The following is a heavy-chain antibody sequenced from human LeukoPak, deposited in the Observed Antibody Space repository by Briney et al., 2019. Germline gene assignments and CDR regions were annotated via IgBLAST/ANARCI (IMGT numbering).Heavy chain of an antibody. J-gene: IGHJ4*02. V-gene: IGHV3-21*01. CDR2: ISSSRSYI. CDR3: AREHSGGGNYYDTTGYYRSFDY. Sequence: GGSLRLSCAPSGFTFSSYSMNWVRQAPGKGLEWVSYISSSRSYIYYADSVKGRFTISRDNAKNSLYLQMSSLRGEDTAVYYCAREHSGGGNYYDTTGYYRSFDYWGQGTPVTVSS. CDR1: GFTFSSYS. D-gene: IGHD3-22*01.